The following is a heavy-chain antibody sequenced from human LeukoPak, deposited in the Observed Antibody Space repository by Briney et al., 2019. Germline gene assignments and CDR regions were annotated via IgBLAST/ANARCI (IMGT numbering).Heavy chain of an antibody. V-gene: IGHV1-8*01. CDR1: GYTFTIYD. CDR3: ARGRYLLGYCSSTSCYGGDY. D-gene: IGHD2-2*01. J-gene: IGHJ4*02. CDR2: MNPNSGNT. Sequence: GASVKVSCKASGYTFTIYDINWVRQATGQGLEWMGWMNPNSGNTGYAQKFQGRVTMTRNTSISTAYMELSSLRSEDTAVYYCARGRYLLGYCSSTSCYGGDYWGQGTLVTVSS.